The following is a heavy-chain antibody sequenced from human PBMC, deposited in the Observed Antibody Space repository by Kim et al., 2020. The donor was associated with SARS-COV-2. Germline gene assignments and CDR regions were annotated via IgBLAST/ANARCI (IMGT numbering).Heavy chain of an antibody. J-gene: IGHJ5*02. D-gene: IGHD3-16*02. CDR1: GFTFSSYE. CDR2: ISSSGSTI. V-gene: IGHV3-48*03. Sequence: GGSLRLSCAASGFTFSSYEINWVRQAPGKGLEWVSYISSSGSTIYYADSVKGRFTISRDNAKNSLYLQMNSLRAEDTAVYYCARDDYVWGSYRYGSYNWFDPWGQGTLVTVSS. CDR3: ARDDYVWGSYRYGSYNWFDP.